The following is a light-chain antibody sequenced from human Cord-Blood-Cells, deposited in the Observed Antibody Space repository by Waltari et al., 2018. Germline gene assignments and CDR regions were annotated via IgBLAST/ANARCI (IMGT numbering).Light chain of an antibody. CDR3: SSYTSSSTYV. J-gene: IGLJ1*01. CDR2: EVS. CDR1: SSDVGGYNY. Sequence: QSALTQPASVSGSPGQSITISCTGTSSDVGGYNYVSWYQQHPGKAPKLMIYEVSNRPSGVSNRFSGSKSGNPASLTLSGLQAEDEADYYCSSYTSSSTYVFGTGTKVTVL. V-gene: IGLV2-14*01.